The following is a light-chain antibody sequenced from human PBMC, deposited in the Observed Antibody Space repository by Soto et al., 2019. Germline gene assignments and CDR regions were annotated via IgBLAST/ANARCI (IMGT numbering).Light chain of an antibody. CDR1: SSDVGAYNY. V-gene: IGLV2-8*01. J-gene: IGLJ1*01. Sequence: QSVLTQPPSASGSPGQSVTISCIGTSSDVGAYNYVSWYQQHPGKAPKLMIYEVSKRPSGVPDRFSASKSGNTASLTVSGLQAEDEADYYCSSYAGSNSFVFGTGTKVTVL. CDR2: EVS. CDR3: SSYAGSNSFV.